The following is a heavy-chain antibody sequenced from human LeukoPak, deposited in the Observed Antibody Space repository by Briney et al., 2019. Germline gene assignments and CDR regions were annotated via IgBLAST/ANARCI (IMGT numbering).Heavy chain of an antibody. V-gene: IGHV4-59*01. CDR3: ARNTIFGVVTSYYYMDV. D-gene: IGHD3-3*01. J-gene: IGHJ6*03. CDR2: IYYSGST. Sequence: SETLSLTCSVSGGPISGYYWSWIRQPPGKGLEWIEYIYYSGSTKYNPSLKSRVTKSVGTSKNQFSLKLSSVTAADTAVYYCARNTIFGVVTSYYYMDVWGKGTTVTVSS. CDR1: GGPISGYY.